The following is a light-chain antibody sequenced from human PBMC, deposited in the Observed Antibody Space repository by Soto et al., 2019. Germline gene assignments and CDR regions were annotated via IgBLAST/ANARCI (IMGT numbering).Light chain of an antibody. V-gene: IGLV2-14*01. CDR2: DVT. CDR3: SSYTTNTTPYV. Sequence: QSALTQPASMSGSPGQSITISCTGTNSDVGGYNSVSWYQQHPGKAPKLMIYDVTNRPSGVSSRFSGSKSGNTASLTISGLPAEDEADYYCSSYTTNTTPYVFGTGIKLTVL. J-gene: IGLJ1*01. CDR1: NSDVGGYNS.